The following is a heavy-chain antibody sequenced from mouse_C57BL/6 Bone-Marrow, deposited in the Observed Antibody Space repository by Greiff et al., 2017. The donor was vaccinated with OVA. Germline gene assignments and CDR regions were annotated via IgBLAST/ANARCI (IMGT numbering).Heavy chain of an antibody. CDR1: GYTFTSYG. V-gene: IGHV1-81*01. CDR3: ARCGSYFDY. D-gene: IGHD1-1*02. CDR2: IYPRSGNT. J-gene: IGHJ2*01. Sequence: QVQLQQSGAELARPGASVKLSCTASGYTFTSYGISWVKQRPGQGLEWIGEIYPRSGNTYYNEKFKGKATLTADKSSSTAYMRLRSLTSEDSAVYFCARCGSYFDYWGQGTTLTVSS.